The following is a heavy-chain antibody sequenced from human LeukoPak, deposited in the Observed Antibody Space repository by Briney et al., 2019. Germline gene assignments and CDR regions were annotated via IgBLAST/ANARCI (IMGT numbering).Heavy chain of an antibody. D-gene: IGHD3-22*01. CDR1: GFTFSANA. CDR3: ARYYDSSGRTPGGIDI. CDR2: ISGSGSTT. V-gene: IGHV3-23*01. Sequence: PGGSLRLSCAASGFTFSANAMTWVRQAPGKGPEWVSRISGSGSTTDYTDSVKGRFTISRDNSKNTLYLQMNSLRAEDTAVYYCARYYDSSGRTPGGIDIWGQGTMVTVSS. J-gene: IGHJ3*02.